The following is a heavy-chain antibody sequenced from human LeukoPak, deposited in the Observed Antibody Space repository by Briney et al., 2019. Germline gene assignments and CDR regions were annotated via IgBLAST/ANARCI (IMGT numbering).Heavy chain of an antibody. CDR1: GFTFSSYS. V-gene: IGHV3-30*03. D-gene: IGHD2-15*01. CDR3: ARDLGYCSGGSCTGPFLDY. CDR2: ISYDGSNK. Sequence: GGSLRLSCAASGFTFSSYSRNWVRQAPGKGLEWVAVISYDGSNKYYADSVKGRFTISRDNSKNTLYLQMNSLRAEDTAVYYCARDLGYCSGGSCTGPFLDYWGQGTLVTVSS. J-gene: IGHJ4*02.